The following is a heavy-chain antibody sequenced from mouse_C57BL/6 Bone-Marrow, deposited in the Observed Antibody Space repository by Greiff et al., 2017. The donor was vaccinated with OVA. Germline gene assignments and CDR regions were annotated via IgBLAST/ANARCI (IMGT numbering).Heavy chain of an antibody. V-gene: IGHV1-34*01. CDR2: IYPNNGGN. CDR3: ARREGWYFDV. CDR1: GYTFTDYY. J-gene: IGHJ1*03. Sequence: VLLQQSGPELVKPGASVKMSCKASGYTFTDYYMHWVKQSPGKSLEWIGYIYPNNGGNGYNQKFKGKAILTVDKSSSTAYMEHRGLTSEDSAVYYCARREGWYFDVWGTGTTVTVSS.